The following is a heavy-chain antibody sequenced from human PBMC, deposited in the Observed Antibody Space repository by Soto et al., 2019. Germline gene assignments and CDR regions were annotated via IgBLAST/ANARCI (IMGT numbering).Heavy chain of an antibody. CDR1: RGPISTGDYS. CDR3: ARARVGATIPVDY. V-gene: IGHV4-30-4*01. D-gene: IGHD1-26*01. Sequence: PSLTCTVSRGPISTGDYSGSWIRQPPGKGLEWIGYIYYSGSTYYNPSLKSRVTISVDTSKNQFSLKLSSVTAADTAVYYCARARVGATIPVDYWGQGTLVTVSS. CDR2: IYYSGST. J-gene: IGHJ4*02.